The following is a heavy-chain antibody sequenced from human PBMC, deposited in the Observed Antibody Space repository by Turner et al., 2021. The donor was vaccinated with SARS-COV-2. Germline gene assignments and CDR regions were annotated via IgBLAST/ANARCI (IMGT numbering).Heavy chain of an antibody. CDR3: AGLPVGYYGSGSYYHYGMDV. V-gene: IGHV4-39*01. CDR1: GGSITISRYY. CDR2: FYYSGIT. J-gene: IGHJ6*02. D-gene: IGHD3-10*01. Sequence: QLQLQESGPGLVKHSETLSPTGTVPGGSITISRYYWVWIRQPPGKGLEWIGSFYYSGITYYNPSLKSRVTISVDTSKNQFSLKLSSVTAADTAVYYCAGLPVGYYGSGSYYHYGMDVWGQGTTVTVSS.